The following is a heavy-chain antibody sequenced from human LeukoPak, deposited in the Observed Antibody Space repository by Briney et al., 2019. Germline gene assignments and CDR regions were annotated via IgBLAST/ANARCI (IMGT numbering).Heavy chain of an antibody. Sequence: GGSLRLSCAASGFTFSSFAVSWVRQAPGKGLEWVSTISGSSTYTYYADSVKGRFTISRDNSKNTLYLQMSSLRAEDTAIYYCTKMVTVTTLYYFDSWGHGTLVTVSS. CDR2: ISGSSTYT. J-gene: IGHJ4*01. V-gene: IGHV3-23*01. CDR3: TKMVTVTTLYYFDS. CDR1: GFTFSSFA. D-gene: IGHD4-11*01.